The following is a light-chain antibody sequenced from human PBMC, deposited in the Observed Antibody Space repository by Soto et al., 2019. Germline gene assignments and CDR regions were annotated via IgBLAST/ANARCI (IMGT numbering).Light chain of an antibody. CDR1: RSDVGGYNY. CDR2: EVS. Sequence: QSALTQPASVSGSPGQSITISCTGTRSDVGGYNYVSWYQQHPGKAPKLMIYEVSNRPSGVSNRFSGSKSGNTASLTISGLQAEDEADYYCSSYTSSSTPVFGGGTKVTVL. J-gene: IGLJ2*01. CDR3: SSYTSSSTPV. V-gene: IGLV2-14*01.